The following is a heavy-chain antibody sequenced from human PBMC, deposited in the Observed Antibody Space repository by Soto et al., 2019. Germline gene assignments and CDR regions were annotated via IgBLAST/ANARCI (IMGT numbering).Heavy chain of an antibody. J-gene: IGHJ6*02. CDR3: GSQVDYNYSYYNYCVCV. Sequence: GGSLGLSCVATGFPFTNYAFHWPRLAPGKGLECLAVIPIDGDKKYYADSVKGRFILSGATFKSTLYLQMNSLRGDDAALYFCGSQVDYNYSYYNYCVCVWGQGSTVPGSS. CDR1: GFPFTNYA. V-gene: IGHV3-30*14. CDR2: IPIDGDKK. D-gene: IGHD5-12*01.